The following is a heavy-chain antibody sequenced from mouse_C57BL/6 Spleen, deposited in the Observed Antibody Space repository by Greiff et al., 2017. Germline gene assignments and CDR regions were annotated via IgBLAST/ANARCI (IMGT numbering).Heavy chain of an antibody. D-gene: IGHD1-1*01. V-gene: IGHV1-42*01. CDR3: ARKGSLRSLFDY. CDR1: GYSFTGYY. J-gene: IGHJ2*01. CDR2: INPSTGGT. Sequence: VQLQQSGPELVKPGASVKISCKASGYSFTGYYMNWVKQSPEKSLEWFGEINPSTGGTTYNQKFKAKATLTVDKSSSTAYMQLKSLTSEDSAVYYCARKGSLRSLFDYWGQGTTLTVSS.